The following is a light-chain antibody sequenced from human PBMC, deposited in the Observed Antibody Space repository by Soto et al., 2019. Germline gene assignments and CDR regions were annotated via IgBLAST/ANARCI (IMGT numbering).Light chain of an antibody. Sequence: EIQMTQSPSSLSASVGDRVTITCRASQGISNYLAWYQQIPGKVPKLLISAASTLQSGVPSRFSGSGSGTDFTLTISSLQPEDVATYYCQKYTNVPAFGGGTKGEIK. V-gene: IGKV1-27*01. CDR2: AAS. CDR3: QKYTNVPA. CDR1: QGISNY. J-gene: IGKJ4*01.